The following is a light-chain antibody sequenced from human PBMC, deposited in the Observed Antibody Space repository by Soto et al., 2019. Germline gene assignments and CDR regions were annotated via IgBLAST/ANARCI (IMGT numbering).Light chain of an antibody. CDR3: QQRFTWPS. CDR1: QSISSY. Sequence: ETVLTQSPATLSLSPGERATLSCRASQSISSYLAWYQQKPDQAPRLLIYDASNRATGIPARFSGSGSGTDFTLTISSLAPEDFAVYYCQQRFTWPSFGPGTKVDIK. V-gene: IGKV3-11*01. J-gene: IGKJ3*01. CDR2: DAS.